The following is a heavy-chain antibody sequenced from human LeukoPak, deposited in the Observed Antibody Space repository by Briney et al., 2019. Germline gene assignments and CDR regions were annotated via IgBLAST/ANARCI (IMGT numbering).Heavy chain of an antibody. CDR1: GGTFSSYA. J-gene: IGHJ6*02. CDR3: ARSHIVVVTAINYYYYGMDV. D-gene: IGHD2-21*02. V-gene: IGHV1-69*13. Sequence: SVKVSCKASGGTFSSYAISWVRQAPGQGLEWMGGIIPIFGTANYAQKFQGRVTITADESTSTAYMELSSLRFEDTAVYYCARSHIVVVTAINYYYYGMDVWGQGTTVTVSS. CDR2: IIPIFGTA.